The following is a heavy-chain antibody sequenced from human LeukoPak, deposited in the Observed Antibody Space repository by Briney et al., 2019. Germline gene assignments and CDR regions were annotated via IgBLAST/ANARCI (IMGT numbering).Heavy chain of an antibody. CDR1: GYTFTSYA. J-gene: IGHJ4*02. V-gene: IGHV1-3*01. CDR2: ISAGNGNT. CDR3: ARDSGSGSNDY. D-gene: IGHD1-26*01. Sequence: ASVKVSCKASGYTFTSYAIHWVRQAPGQRLEWMGWISAGNGNTKYSQNFQGRVTFISNTSATTAFMELSSLRSEDAAVYYCARDSGSGSNDYWGQGTLVTVSS.